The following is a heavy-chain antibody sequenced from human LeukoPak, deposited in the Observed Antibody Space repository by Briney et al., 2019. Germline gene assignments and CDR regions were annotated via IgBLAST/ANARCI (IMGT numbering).Heavy chain of an antibody. CDR1: GYTFTSYA. J-gene: IGHJ4*02. V-gene: IGHV1-3*01. CDR2: ISAGNGNT. CDR3: ARDSGSGSNDY. D-gene: IGHD1-26*01. Sequence: ASVKVSCKASGYTFTSYAIHWVRQAPGQRLEWMGWISAGNGNTKYSQNFQGRVTFISNTSATTAFMELSSLRSEDAAVYYCARDSGSGSNDYWGQGTLVTVSS.